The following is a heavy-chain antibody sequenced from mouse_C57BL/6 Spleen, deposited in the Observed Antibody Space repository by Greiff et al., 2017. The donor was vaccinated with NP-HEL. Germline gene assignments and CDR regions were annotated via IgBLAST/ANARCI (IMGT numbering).Heavy chain of an antibody. CDR3: ARDGGQLFFDY. CDR1: GFTFSSYA. D-gene: IGHD3-2*01. J-gene: IGHJ2*01. V-gene: IGHV5-4*01. Sequence: EVMLVESGGGLVKPGGSLKLSCAASGFTFSSYAMSWVRQTPEKRLEWVATISDGGSYTYYPDNVKGRFTISRDNAKNNLYLQMSHLKSEDTAMYYCARDGGQLFFDYWGQGTTLTVSS. CDR2: ISDGGSYT.